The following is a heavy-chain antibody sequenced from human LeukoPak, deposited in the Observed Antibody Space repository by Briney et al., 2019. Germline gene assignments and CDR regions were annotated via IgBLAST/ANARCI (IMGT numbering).Heavy chain of an antibody. CDR2: FDTEDGAA. V-gene: IGHV1-24*01. CDR3: ATSGAVGASDL. CDR1: GYTLTELS. D-gene: IGHD1-26*01. J-gene: IGHJ2*01. Sequence: GASVKVSCKVSGYTLTELSMHWVRQAPGKGLEWMGGFDTEDGAAIYAQKFHGRITMTDDTSTYTAYMELSSLRSEDTAVYYCATSGAVGASDLWGRGTLVTVSS.